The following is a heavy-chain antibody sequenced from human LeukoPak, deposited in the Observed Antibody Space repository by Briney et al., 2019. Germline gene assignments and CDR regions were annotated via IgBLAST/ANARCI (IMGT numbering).Heavy chain of an antibody. CDR2: IYTSGST. J-gene: IGHJ5*02. V-gene: IGHV4-4*07. CDR1: GGSISSYY. D-gene: IGHD3-10*01. CDR3: ARDSGTTGEVKFDP. Sequence: SETLSLTCTVSGGSISSYYWSWIRQPPGKGLEWIGRIYTSGSTDYNPSLKSRVTMSVNTSKNQFSLKLSSVTAADTAVYYCARDSGTTGEVKFDPWGQGTLVTVSS.